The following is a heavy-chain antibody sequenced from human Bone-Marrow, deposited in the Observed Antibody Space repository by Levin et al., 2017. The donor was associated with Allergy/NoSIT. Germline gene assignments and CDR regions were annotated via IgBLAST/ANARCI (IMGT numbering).Heavy chain of an antibody. J-gene: IGHJ5*02. V-gene: IGHV3-23*01. CDR3: AKDYHPPVVVPAENWFDP. D-gene: IGHD2-2*01. Sequence: GESLKISCAASGFTFSSYAMSWVRQAPGKGLEWVSAISGSGGSTYYADSVKGRFTISRDNSKNTLYLQMNSLRAEDTAVYYCAKDYHPPVVVPAENWFDPWGQGTLVTVSS. CDR2: ISGSGGST. CDR1: GFTFSSYA.